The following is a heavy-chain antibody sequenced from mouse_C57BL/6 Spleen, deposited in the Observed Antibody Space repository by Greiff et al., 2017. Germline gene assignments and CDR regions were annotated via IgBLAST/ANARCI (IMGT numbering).Heavy chain of an antibody. V-gene: IGHV1-26*01. Sequence: EVQRVESGPELVKPGASVKISCKASGYTFTDYYMNWVKQSHGKSLEWIGDINPNNGGTSYNQKFKGKATLTVDKSSSTAYMELRSLTSEDSAVYYCARGYPYFDYWGQGTTLTVSS. CDR2: INPNNGGT. D-gene: IGHD2-2*01. CDR3: ARGYPYFDY. CDR1: GYTFTDYY. J-gene: IGHJ2*01.